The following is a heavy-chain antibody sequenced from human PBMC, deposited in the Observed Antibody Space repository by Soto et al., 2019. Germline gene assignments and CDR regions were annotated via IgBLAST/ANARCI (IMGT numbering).Heavy chain of an antibody. CDR1: GFTFSSYG. CDR3: AKDLNGGSGWYGNNWFDP. Sequence: QVQLVESGGGVVQPGRSLRLSCAASGFTFSSYGMHWVRQAPGKGLEWVAVISYDGSNKYYADSVNGRFTISRDNSKNPLYLQMNSLRAEDTAVYYCAKDLNGGSGWYGNNWFDPWGKGTLVTVSS. D-gene: IGHD6-19*01. CDR2: ISYDGSNK. V-gene: IGHV3-30*18. J-gene: IGHJ5*02.